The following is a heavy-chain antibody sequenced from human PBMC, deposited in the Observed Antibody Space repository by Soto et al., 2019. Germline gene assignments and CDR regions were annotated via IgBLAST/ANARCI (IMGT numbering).Heavy chain of an antibody. V-gene: IGHV3-43*01. CDR2: ISWDGGST. CDR1: GFTFDDYT. CDR3: AKDTPDHDAFDI. J-gene: IGHJ3*02. Sequence: TGGSLRLSCAASGFTFDDYTMHWVRQAPGKGLEWVSLISWDGGSTYYADSVKGRSTISRDNSKNSLYLQMNSLRTEDTALYYCAKDTPDHDAFDIWGQGTMVTVSS.